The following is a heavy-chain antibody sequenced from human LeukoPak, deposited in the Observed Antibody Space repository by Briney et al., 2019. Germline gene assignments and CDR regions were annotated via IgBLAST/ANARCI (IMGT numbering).Heavy chain of an antibody. D-gene: IGHD2-15*01. CDR3: AVSLVVAPLPFY. J-gene: IGHJ4*02. Sequence: GGSLRLSCAASGFTFSSYSMNWVRQAPGKGLEWVSYISSSSSTIYYADPVKGRFTISRDNAKNSLYLQMNSLRDEDTAVYYCAVSLVVAPLPFYWGQGTLVTVSS. V-gene: IGHV3-48*02. CDR1: GFTFSSYS. CDR2: ISSSSSTI.